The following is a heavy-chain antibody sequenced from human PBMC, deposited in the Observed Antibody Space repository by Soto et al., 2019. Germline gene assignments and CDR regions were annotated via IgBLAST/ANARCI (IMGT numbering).Heavy chain of an antibody. Sequence: SVKVSCKASGGTFSSYAISWVRQAPGQGLEWMGGIIPIFGTANYAQKFQGRVTITADESTSTAYMELSSLRSEDTAVYYCASIDSSGLFAFDIWGQGTMVNVSS. CDR2: IIPIFGTA. J-gene: IGHJ3*02. V-gene: IGHV1-69*13. D-gene: IGHD3-22*01. CDR3: ASIDSSGLFAFDI. CDR1: GGTFSSYA.